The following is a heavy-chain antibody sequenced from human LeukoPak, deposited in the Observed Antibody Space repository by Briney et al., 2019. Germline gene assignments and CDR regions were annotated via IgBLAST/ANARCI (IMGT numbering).Heavy chain of an antibody. Sequence: GESLKISCKGSGYSFTSYWIGWVRQAPGKGLEWVSAISGSGGSTYYADSVKGRFTISRDNSKNSLYLQMNSLRAEDTALYYCARAGYYGDYLDYWGQGTLVTVSS. J-gene: IGHJ4*02. CDR1: GYSFTSYW. CDR3: ARAGYYGDYLDY. V-gene: IGHV3-23*01. CDR2: ISGSGGST. D-gene: IGHD4-17*01.